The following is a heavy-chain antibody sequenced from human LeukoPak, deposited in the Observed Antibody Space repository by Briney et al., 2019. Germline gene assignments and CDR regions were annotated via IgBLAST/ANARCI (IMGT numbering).Heavy chain of an antibody. D-gene: IGHD4-11*01. CDR3: AKEGALTTVIDYYYYYYMDV. J-gene: IGHJ6*03. V-gene: IGHV3-23*01. CDR1: GFTFRNYA. Sequence: GGSLRLSCAASGFTFRNYAMSWVRQAPGKGLEWVSTFNDRDGNTYYADSVKGRFTLSRDSSRTTLFLQINSLRAEDTAVYYCAKEGALTTVIDYYYYYYMDVWGRGTTVTVSS. CDR2: FNDRDGNT.